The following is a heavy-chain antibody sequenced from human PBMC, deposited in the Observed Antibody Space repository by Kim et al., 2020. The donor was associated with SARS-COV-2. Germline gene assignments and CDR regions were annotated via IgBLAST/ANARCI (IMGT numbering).Heavy chain of an antibody. J-gene: IGHJ6*03. CDR3: ARGVHDYSKSHYYYYMDV. Sequence: SETLSLTCTVSGGSISSGDYYWSWIRQPPGKGLEWIGYIYYSGSTYYNPSLKSRVTISVDTSKNQFSLKLSSVTAADTAVYYCARGVHDYSKSHYYYYMDVWGKGTTVTVSS. D-gene: IGHD4-4*01. V-gene: IGHV4-30-4*01. CDR1: GGSISSGDYY. CDR2: IYYSGST.